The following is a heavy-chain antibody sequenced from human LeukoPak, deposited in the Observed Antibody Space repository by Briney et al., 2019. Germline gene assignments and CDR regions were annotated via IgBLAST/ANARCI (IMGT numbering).Heavy chain of an antibody. J-gene: IGHJ5*02. CDR1: GGSFSGYY. D-gene: IGHD3-10*01. Sequence: SETLSLTCAVYGGSFSGYYWSWIRQPPGKGLEWIGEINHSGSTNYNPSLKSRGTISVDTSKNQFSLKLSSVTAADTAVYYCARGNHYYGSGSYYTRNWFDPWGQGTLVTVSS. CDR2: INHSGST. V-gene: IGHV4-34*01. CDR3: ARGNHYYGSGSYYTRNWFDP.